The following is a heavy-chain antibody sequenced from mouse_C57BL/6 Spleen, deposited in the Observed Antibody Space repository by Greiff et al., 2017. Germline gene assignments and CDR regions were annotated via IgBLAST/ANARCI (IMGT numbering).Heavy chain of an antibody. V-gene: IGHV1-52*01. CDR3: ARDWDGAWFAY. CDR2: IDPSDSET. J-gene: IGHJ3*01. CDR1: GYTFTSYW. D-gene: IGHD4-1*01. Sequence: QVQLQQPGAELVRPGSSVKLSCKASGYTFTSYWMHWVKQRPIQGLEWIGNIDPSDSETHYNQKFKDKATLTVDKSSSTAYMQLSSLTSEDSAVYYCARDWDGAWFAYWGQGTLVTVSA.